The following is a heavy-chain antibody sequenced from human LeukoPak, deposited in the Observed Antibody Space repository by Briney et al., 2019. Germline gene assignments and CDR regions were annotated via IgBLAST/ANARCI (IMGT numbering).Heavy chain of an antibody. J-gene: IGHJ4*02. CDR1: GFTLRSYD. CDR3: AKGNSARSGSYYGDY. Sequence: GGSLRLSCAVSGFTLRSYDMSWVRQAPGRGLEWVSSISGSGSSTYYADSVKGRFTISRDNSKNTLYLQMDSLRIEDTAEYYCAKGNSARSGSYYGDYWGQGTLVTVSS. D-gene: IGHD1-26*01. V-gene: IGHV3-23*01. CDR2: ISGSGSST.